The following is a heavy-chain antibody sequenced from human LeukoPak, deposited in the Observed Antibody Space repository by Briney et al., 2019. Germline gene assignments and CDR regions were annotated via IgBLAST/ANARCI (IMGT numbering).Heavy chain of an antibody. CDR1: GYTFTSYY. Sequence: GASVKVSCKASGYTFTSYYMHWVRQAPGQGLEWMGIINPSGGSTSYAQKFQGRVTMTRDTSISTAYMELSRLRSDDTAVYYCARGGKVVPAAIGTPYWGQGTLVTVSS. D-gene: IGHD2-2*02. J-gene: IGHJ4*02. CDR2: INPSGGST. CDR3: ARGGKVVPAAIGTPY. V-gene: IGHV1-46*01.